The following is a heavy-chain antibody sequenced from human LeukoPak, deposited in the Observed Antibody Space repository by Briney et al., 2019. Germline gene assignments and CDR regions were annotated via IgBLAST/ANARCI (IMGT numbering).Heavy chain of an antibody. J-gene: IGHJ1*01. D-gene: IGHD3-22*01. Sequence: ASVKVSCKASGYTFTGYYMRWVRQAPGQGLEWMGWINPNSGGTNYAQKFQGRVTMTRDTSISTAYMELSRLRSDDTAVYYCARDVHGYYYDSSGYYPAEYFQHWGQGTLVTVSS. V-gene: IGHV1-2*02. CDR1: GYTFTGYY. CDR3: ARDVHGYYYDSSGYYPAEYFQH. CDR2: INPNSGGT.